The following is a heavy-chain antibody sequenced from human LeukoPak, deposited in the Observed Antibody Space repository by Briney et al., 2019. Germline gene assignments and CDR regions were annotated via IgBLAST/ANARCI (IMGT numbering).Heavy chain of an antibody. J-gene: IGHJ4*02. CDR3: ARDRWNYYGSGSFGDY. CDR1: GGTFSSYA. CDR2: INAGNGNT. V-gene: IGHV1-3*01. Sequence: GASVKVSCKASGGTFSSYAISWVRQAPGQRLEWMGWINAGNGNTKYSQKFQGRVTITRDTSASTAYMELSSLRSEDTAVYYCARDRWNYYGSGSFGDYWGQGTLATVSS. D-gene: IGHD3-10*01.